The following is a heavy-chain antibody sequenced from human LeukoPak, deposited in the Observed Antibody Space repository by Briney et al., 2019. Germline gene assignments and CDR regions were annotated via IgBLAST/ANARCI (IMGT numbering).Heavy chain of an antibody. CDR2: IYPGDSDT. CDR1: GNSFTNYW. CDR3: ARLGSGSYYYFDY. J-gene: IGHJ4*02. Sequence: GEPLKISCKGSGNSFTNYWIAWVRQMHGKVLEWLGIIYPGDSDTRYRPSFQGQVTTSVDKSISTAYLQWSSLKASDTAMYYCARLGSGSYYYFDYWGQGTLVTVSS. D-gene: IGHD1-26*01. V-gene: IGHV5-51*01.